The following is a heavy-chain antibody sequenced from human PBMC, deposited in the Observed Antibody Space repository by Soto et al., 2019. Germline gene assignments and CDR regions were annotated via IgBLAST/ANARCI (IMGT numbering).Heavy chain of an antibody. CDR2: VYFSGST. D-gene: IGHD3-16*01. CDR1: GDSVSSGDYY. V-gene: IGHV4-61*08. J-gene: IGHJ5*02. CDR3: ARIPVEPLMIYWSDP. Sequence: PSETLSLTCSVSGDSVSSGDYYWSWIRQPPGKGLEWIGHVYFSGSTNYIPSLKSRLTMSVDTAKNQFSLKLNSVTAANTAVYYLARIPVEPLMIYWSDPWGQGTQVTVSS.